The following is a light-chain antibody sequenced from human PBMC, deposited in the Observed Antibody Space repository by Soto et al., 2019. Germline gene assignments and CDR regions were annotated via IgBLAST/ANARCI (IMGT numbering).Light chain of an antibody. CDR3: QQSYSTPLA. J-gene: IGKJ1*01. V-gene: IGKV1-39*01. CDR1: QDISTS. Sequence: DIQLTQSPSSLSASIGDSVTITCQASQDISTSLNWYHRRPGKAPKLLITDASTLQTGVPPRFRGSGAGTDFSFTISSLQPEDFATYFCQQSYSTPLAFGQGTKVEIK. CDR2: DAS.